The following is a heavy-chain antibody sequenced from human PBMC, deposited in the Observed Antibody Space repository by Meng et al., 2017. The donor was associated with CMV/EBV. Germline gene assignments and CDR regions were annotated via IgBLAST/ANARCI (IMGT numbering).Heavy chain of an antibody. CDR2: IYYSGST. J-gene: IGHJ5*02. Sequence: QVQLQESGPGLVKPSETLSLTCTVSGGSISSYYWSWIRQPPGKGLEWIGYIYYSGSTNYNPSLKNRVTISVDTSKNQFSLKLSSVTAADTAVYYCAGDSRFGLDPWGQGTLVTVSS. CDR3: AGDSRFGLDP. CDR1: GGSISSYY. D-gene: IGHD3-10*02. V-gene: IGHV4-59*01.